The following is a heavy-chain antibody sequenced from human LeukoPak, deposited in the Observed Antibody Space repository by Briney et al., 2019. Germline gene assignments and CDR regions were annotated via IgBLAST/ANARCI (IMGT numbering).Heavy chain of an antibody. CDR2: INHSGST. CDR1: GGSFSGYY. V-gene: IGHV4-34*01. D-gene: IGHD6-19*01. J-gene: IGHJ4*02. CDR3: ARGVGIAVAYTGFDY. Sequence: PSETLSLTCAVYGGSFSGYYWSWIRQPPGKGLEWIGEINHSGSTNYNPSLKSRVTISVDTSKNQFSLKLSSVTAADTAVYYCARGVGIAVAYTGFDYWGQGTLVTVSS.